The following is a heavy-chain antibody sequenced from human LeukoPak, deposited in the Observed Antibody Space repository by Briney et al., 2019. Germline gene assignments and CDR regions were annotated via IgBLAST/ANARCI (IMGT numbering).Heavy chain of an antibody. D-gene: IGHD4-17*01. J-gene: IGHJ4*02. Sequence: PSGTLSLTCAVSGGSISSSNWWSWVRQPPGKGLEWIAEIHHSGSTNYNPSLKSRVTISVDTSKNQFSLKLSSVTAADTAVYYCARGYSFDNTVTTSYFDYWGQGTLVTVSS. CDR3: ARGYSFDNTVTTSYFDY. CDR2: IHHSGST. CDR1: GGSISSSNW. V-gene: IGHV4-4*02.